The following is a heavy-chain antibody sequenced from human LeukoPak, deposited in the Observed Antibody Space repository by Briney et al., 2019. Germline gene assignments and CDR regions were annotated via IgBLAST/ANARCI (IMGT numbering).Heavy chain of an antibody. V-gene: IGHV3-74*01. CDR1: GFTFSSYW. J-gene: IGHJ6*02. CDR2: INSDGSST. D-gene: IGHD6-13*01. CDR3: ARDLQQLDNYYYYYGMDV. Sequence: GGSLRLSCAASGFTFSSYWMHWVRHAPGKGLVWVSRINSDGSSTSYADSVKGRFTISRDNAKNTLYLQMNSLRAEDTAVYYCARDLQQLDNYYYYYGMDVWGQGTTVTVSS.